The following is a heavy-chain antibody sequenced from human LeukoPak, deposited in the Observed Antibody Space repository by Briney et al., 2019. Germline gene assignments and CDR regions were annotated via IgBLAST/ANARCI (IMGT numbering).Heavy chain of an antibody. V-gene: IGHV3-23*01. CDR2: IGGSGSNP. CDR3: GRDPNGDYVGAFEF. D-gene: IGHD4-17*01. Sequence: GGSLRFSRVASGFTFSTFAMTWVRQARGKGLEWVSSIGGSGSNPNYADSVRGRFTTSRDNSKNTLYLQMNRLTAEDTAVYYCGRDPNGDYVGAFEFWGQGTLVSVS. J-gene: IGHJ3*01. CDR1: GFTFSTFA.